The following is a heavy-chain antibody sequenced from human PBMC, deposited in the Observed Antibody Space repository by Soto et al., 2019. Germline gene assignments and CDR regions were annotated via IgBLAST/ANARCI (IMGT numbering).Heavy chain of an antibody. D-gene: IGHD7-27*01. CDR1: GFTFSDYY. V-gene: IGHV3-11*01. CDR2: ISFIVSTI. Sequence: QVQLVESGGGLVKPGGSLRLSCAASGFTFSDYYMTWIRQAPGKGLEGVSYISFIVSTIYYADSVKGRLPVARDNARDSLYLQMNSLRAEDTAVYYCARLGQFDYWGQGTLVTVSS. J-gene: IGHJ4*02. CDR3: ARLGQFDY.